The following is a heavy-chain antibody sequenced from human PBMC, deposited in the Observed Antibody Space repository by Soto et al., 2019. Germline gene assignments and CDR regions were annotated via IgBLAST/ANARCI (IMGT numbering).Heavy chain of an antibody. Sequence: PSETLRLTCTVSGGSIINFYWSWVRPPAGKGLEWIGRIFSSGSTSFNPSLESRVAMSVDTSKNHFSLNLSSVTAADMAVYYCAREGSYSAYNFAHGIQLWSHYCDFWGQGAMVTVSS. CDR1: GGSIINFY. CDR3: AREGSYSAYNFAHGIQLWSHYCDF. CDR2: IFSSGST. J-gene: IGHJ4*02. V-gene: IGHV4-4*07. D-gene: IGHD5-12*01.